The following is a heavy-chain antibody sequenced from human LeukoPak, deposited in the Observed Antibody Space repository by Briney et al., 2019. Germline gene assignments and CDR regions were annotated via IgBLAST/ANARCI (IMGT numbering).Heavy chain of an antibody. CDR1: GFSFSSYV. V-gene: IGHV3-23*01. CDR2: ICASGRCT. CDR3: AKYINVPGTQLLGDY. J-gene: IGHJ4*02. D-gene: IGHD1-1*01. Sequence: PGGSLRLSCAASGFSFSSYVMSWVRQAPGKGLEWVSGICASGRCTFYAAPVRGRFTVSRDNFKNSLYLQMNNLRAEDTAVYYCAKYINVPGTQLLGDYWGQGALVTVSS.